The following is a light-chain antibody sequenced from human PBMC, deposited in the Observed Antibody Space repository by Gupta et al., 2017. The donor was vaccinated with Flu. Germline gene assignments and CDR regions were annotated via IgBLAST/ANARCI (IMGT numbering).Light chain of an antibody. J-gene: IGLJ3*02. V-gene: IGLV2-8*01. CDR3: SSEAGSGEV. Sequence: QSVTIECTGTSIEVGGYNYVSWDQQHPVKVHKIMIHEVRKRSSGDPGHCSGSKSGSTAARTVSGPQDEDEGDYYCSSEAGSGEVFGGGTKLTVL. CDR1: SIEVGGYNY. CDR2: EVR.